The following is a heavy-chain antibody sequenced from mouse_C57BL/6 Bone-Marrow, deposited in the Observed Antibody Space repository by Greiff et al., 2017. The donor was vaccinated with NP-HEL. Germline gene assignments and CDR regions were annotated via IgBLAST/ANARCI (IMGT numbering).Heavy chain of an antibody. Sequence: QVQLQQPGAELVMPGASVKLSCKASGYTFTSYWMHWVKQRPGQGLEWIGEIDPSDSYTNYNQKFKGKSTLTVDKSSSTAYMQLSSLTSEDSAVYYCARCGYYDFDYWGQGTTLTVSS. CDR1: GYTFTSYW. CDR2: IDPSDSYT. V-gene: IGHV1-69*01. D-gene: IGHD2-3*01. CDR3: ARCGYYDFDY. J-gene: IGHJ2*01.